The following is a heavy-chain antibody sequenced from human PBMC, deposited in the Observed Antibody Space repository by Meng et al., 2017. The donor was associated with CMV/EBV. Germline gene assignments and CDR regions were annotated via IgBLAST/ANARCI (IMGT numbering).Heavy chain of an antibody. Sequence: GESLKISCAASGFTFSSYWMHWVRQAPGKGLVWVSRIDSNGSSTSYADSVKGRFTISRDNVKNTLYLQMNGLRAEDKAVYYCARNVDYGMDVWGQGTTVTVSS. CDR1: GFTFSSYW. D-gene: IGHD5-12*01. J-gene: IGHJ6*02. CDR2: IDSNGSST. V-gene: IGHV3-74*01. CDR3: ARNVDYGMDV.